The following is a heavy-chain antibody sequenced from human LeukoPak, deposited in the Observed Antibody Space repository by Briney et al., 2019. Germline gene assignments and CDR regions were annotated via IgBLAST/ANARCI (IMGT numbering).Heavy chain of an antibody. V-gene: IGHV5-51*01. CDR3: ARPARPAITVAAYDY. D-gene: IGHD6-19*01. CDR2: IFPGDSDT. J-gene: IGHJ4*02. CDR1: GYTFTNFW. Sequence: GESLKISCKGSGYTFTNFWIGWARQMPGEGLEWMGIIFPGDSDTRYSPSFQGQVTISVDKSIGTAYLQWNRLKASDTAMYYCARPARPAITVAAYDYWGQGTLVTVSS.